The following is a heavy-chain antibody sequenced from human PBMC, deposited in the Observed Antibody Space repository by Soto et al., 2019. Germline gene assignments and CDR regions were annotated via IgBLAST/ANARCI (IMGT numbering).Heavy chain of an antibody. CDR1: GFTFSSHA. J-gene: IGHJ6*03. CDR2: IRGGGDGT. CDR3: ARDGGIYDYYYYMDV. D-gene: IGHD3-16*01. Sequence: EVQLLESGGGLVQPGGSLRLSCAASGFTFSSHAMTWVRQAPGKGLEWVSTIRGGGDGTFSADSVKCRFTISRDNSKNTLYLQMDRLRAEDTAVYYCARDGGIYDYYYYMDVWGKGTTVIVSS. V-gene: IGHV3-23*01.